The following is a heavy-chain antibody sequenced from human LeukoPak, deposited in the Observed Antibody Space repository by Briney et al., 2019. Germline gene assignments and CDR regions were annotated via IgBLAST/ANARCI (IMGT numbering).Heavy chain of an antibody. D-gene: IGHD5-12*01. CDR1: GYTFTSYG. V-gene: IGHV1-18*01. Sequence: GASVKVSCKASGYTFTSYGISWVRQAPGQGLEWMGWISAYNGNTNYAQKLQGRVTMTTDTSSSTAYMELRSLRPDDTAGYYCGRDRGYSCYDYPFYSYYYGMGVWGQGTTVTVSS. CDR2: ISAYNGNT. J-gene: IGHJ6*02. CDR3: GRDRGYSCYDYPFYSYYYGMGV.